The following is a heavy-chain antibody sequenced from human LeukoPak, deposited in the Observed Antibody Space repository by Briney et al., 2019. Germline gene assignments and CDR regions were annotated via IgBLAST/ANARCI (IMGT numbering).Heavy chain of an antibody. D-gene: IGHD2-21*01. CDR3: TRDYSYAMAV. J-gene: IGHJ6*02. Sequence: GGSLRLSCAASGFTFSSAWMHWVRQTPGKGLVWVSRINSDGSSTNYADSVKGRFTISRDNAKNMVNLQMNSLRAEDTAIYYCTRDYSYAMAVCGQGTTVTVSS. V-gene: IGHV3-74*01. CDR1: GFTFSSAW. CDR2: INSDGSST.